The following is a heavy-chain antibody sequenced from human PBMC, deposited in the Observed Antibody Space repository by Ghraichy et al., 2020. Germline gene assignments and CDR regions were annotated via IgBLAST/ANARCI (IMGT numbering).Heavy chain of an antibody. V-gene: IGHV3-21*01. CDR1: GFTFSDYS. J-gene: IGHJ4*02. Sequence: GGSLRLSCAASGFTFSDYSMNWVRQAPGKGLEWVPSISSSSSYIYYADSVKGRFTISRDNAKNSLYLQMNSLRAEDTAVYYCARGTIRGAGGYYFDYWGQGTLVTVSS. D-gene: IGHD1-26*01. CDR2: ISSSSSYI. CDR3: ARGTIRGAGGYYFDY.